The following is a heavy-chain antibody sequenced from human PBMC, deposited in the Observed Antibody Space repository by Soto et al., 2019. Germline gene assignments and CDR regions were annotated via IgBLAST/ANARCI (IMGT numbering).Heavy chain of an antibody. J-gene: IGHJ4*02. CDR2: VSIGGST. CDR1: GFTFSSYA. Sequence: VGSLRLSCAASGFTFSSYAMGWVRQGPGKGLEWVAVVSIGGSTHYADSVRGRFTISRDNSKNTLSLQMNSLTAEDTAVYFCAKRRGAGGHFDYWGQGALVTVSS. V-gene: IGHV3-23*01. CDR3: AKRRGAGGHFDY. D-gene: IGHD2-15*01.